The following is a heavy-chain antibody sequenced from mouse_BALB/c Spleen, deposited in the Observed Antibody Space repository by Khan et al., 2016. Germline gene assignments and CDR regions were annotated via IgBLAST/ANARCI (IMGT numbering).Heavy chain of an antibody. CDR3: ANLTGTRVVMDS. J-gene: IGHJ4*01. CDR1: GYAFSSYW. CDR2: IYTGDGDT. V-gene: IGHV1-80*01. D-gene: IGHD4-1*01. Sequence: QVQLQQSGAELVRPGSSVKISCKASGYAFSSYWMNWVKQRPGQGLEWIGQIYTGDGDTNYNGKFKGKATLTEDKSYSTAYMQLSSLTSEDSAVYFCANLTGTRVVMDSWGQGTPVPVSS.